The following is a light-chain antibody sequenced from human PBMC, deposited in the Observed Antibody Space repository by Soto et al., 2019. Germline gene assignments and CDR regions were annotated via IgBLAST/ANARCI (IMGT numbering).Light chain of an antibody. CDR1: QSVSNSY. J-gene: IGKJ3*01. V-gene: IGKV3-20*01. Sequence: EIVLTQSPGTLSFSPGERATLSCRASQSVSNSYLAWDQQKPDQAPRLLIYGASSRATGIPDRFSGSGSGKTFTLHISRLEPEDFAMYYCQQYGRIPQFTFGPGTKVDIK. CDR3: QQYGRIPQFT. CDR2: GAS.